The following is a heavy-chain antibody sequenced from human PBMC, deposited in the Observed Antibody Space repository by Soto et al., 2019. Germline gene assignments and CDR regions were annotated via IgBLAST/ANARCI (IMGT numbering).Heavy chain of an antibody. CDR3: ARVVVAAAPDAFDI. CDR1: GYTFTSYD. D-gene: IGHD2-15*01. Sequence: ASVKVSCKASGYTFTSYDINWVRQATGQGLEWMGWMNPNSGNTGYAQKFQGRVTMTRNTSISTAYMELSSLRSEDTAVYYCARVVVAAAPDAFDIWGQGTMVTVSS. J-gene: IGHJ3*02. V-gene: IGHV1-8*01. CDR2: MNPNSGNT.